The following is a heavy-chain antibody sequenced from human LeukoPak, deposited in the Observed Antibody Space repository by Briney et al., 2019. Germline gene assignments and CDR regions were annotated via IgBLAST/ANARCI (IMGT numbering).Heavy chain of an antibody. J-gene: IGHJ4*02. CDR2: ISGSGGST. D-gene: IGHD3-22*01. Sequence: GGSLRLSCAVSGITLSNYGMSWVRQAPGKGLEWVAGISGSGGSTYYADSVKGRFTISRDNSKNTLYLQMNSLRAEDTAEYFCAKRGVVIRVILVGFHKEAYYFDSWGQGALVTVSS. V-gene: IGHV3-23*01. CDR1: GITLSNYG. CDR3: AKRGVVIRVILVGFHKEAYYFDS.